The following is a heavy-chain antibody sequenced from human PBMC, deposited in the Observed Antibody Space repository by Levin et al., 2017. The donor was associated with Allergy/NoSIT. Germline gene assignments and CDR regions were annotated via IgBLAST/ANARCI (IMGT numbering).Heavy chain of an antibody. CDR2: IYYSGST. D-gene: IGHD2-2*01. CDR1: GGSISSYY. J-gene: IGHJ5*02. CDR3: ARGGDIVVVPAPTWFDP. V-gene: IGHV4-59*01. Sequence: SQTLSLTCTVSGGSISSYYWSWIRQPPGKGLEWIGYIYYSGSTNYNPSLKSRVTISVDTSKNQFSLKLSSVTAADTAVYYCARGGDIVVVPAPTWFDPWGQGTLVTVSS.